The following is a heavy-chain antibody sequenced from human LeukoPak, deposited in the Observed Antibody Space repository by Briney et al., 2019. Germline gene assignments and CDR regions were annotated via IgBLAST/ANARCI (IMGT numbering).Heavy chain of an antibody. J-gene: IGHJ4*02. Sequence: PGGSLRLSCTASGFTFNNYWMHWVRQAPGKGLIWVSRIKSDGSGANYADSVEGRFTLSRDNAKNTLYLQMNSLRAEDTAVYYCATNTFYFDHSGYAVDHWGQGTLVTVSS. CDR1: GFTFNNYW. V-gene: IGHV3-74*01. CDR2: IKSDGSGA. CDR3: ATNTFYFDHSGYAVDH. D-gene: IGHD3-22*01.